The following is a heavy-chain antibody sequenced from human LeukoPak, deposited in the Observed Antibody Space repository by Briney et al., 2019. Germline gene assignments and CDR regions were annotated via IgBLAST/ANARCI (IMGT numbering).Heavy chain of an antibody. CDR1: GFTFSSYA. D-gene: IGHD2-8*02. J-gene: IGHJ4*02. V-gene: IGHV3-23*01. CDR3: AKDLVGYCTGGVCPYFDY. Sequence: GGSLRLSCAASGFTFSSYAMSWVRQAPGKGLEWVSAISGSGGSTYYADSVKGRFTISRDNSKNTLYLQMNSLRAEDTAVYYCAKDLVGYCTGGVCPYFDYWSQGTLVTVSS. CDR2: ISGSGGST.